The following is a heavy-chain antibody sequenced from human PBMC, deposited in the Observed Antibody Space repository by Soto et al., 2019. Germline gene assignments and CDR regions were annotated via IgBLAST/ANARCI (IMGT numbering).Heavy chain of an antibody. J-gene: IGHJ5*02. D-gene: IGHD2-2*01. V-gene: IGHV1-69*01. Sequence: SVKVSCNASGGTFSSYAISWVRQAPGQGLEWMGGIIPIFGTANYAQKFQGRVTITADESTSTAYMELSSLRSEDTAVYYCARDLRCISTSCYAGVNWFDPWGQGTLVTVSS. CDR2: IIPIFGTA. CDR1: GGTFSSYA. CDR3: ARDLRCISTSCYAGVNWFDP.